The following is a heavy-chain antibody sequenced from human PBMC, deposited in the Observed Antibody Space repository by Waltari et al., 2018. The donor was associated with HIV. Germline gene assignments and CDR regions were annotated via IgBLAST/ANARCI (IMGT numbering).Heavy chain of an antibody. Sequence: EVQLVVSGGGLVKPGGSLKLPCAASGFTFSGPTMHWVRQASGKGLGWVGRIRTKANSYATAYAASVKGRFIISRDDSKNTAYLQMNNLKTEDTAVYYCTRLVAAVAGTGYWGQGTLVTVSS. V-gene: IGHV3-73*01. CDR2: IRTKANSYAT. D-gene: IGHD6-19*01. CDR3: TRLVAAVAGTGY. CDR1: GFTFSGPT. J-gene: IGHJ4*02.